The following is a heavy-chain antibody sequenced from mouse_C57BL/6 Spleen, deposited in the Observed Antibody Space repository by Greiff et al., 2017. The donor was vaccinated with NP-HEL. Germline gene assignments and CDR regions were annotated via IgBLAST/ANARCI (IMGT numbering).Heavy chain of an antibody. Sequence: EVQLQQSGPELVKPGASVKISCKASGYTFTDYYMNWVKQSHGKSLEWIGDINHNNGGTSYNQKFKGKATLTVDKSSSTAYMELRSLTSEDSAVYYCARSYDYDGGYAMDYWGQRTSVTVSS. J-gene: IGHJ4*01. CDR3: ARSYDYDGGYAMDY. CDR1: GYTFTDYY. CDR2: INHNNGGT. D-gene: IGHD2-4*01. V-gene: IGHV1-26*01.